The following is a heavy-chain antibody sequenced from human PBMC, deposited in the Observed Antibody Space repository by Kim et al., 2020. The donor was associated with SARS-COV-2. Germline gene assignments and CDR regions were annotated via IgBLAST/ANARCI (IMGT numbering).Heavy chain of an antibody. Sequence: DSEKGRFTISRDNAKKSLYLQRNSLRAEDTAVYYCARDRGIAARRCGMDVWGQGTTVTVSS. V-gene: IGHV3-7*03. CDR3: ARDRGIAARRCGMDV. J-gene: IGHJ6*02. D-gene: IGHD6-6*01.